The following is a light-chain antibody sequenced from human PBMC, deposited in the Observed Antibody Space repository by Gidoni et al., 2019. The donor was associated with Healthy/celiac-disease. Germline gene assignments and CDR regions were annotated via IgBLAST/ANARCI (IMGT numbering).Light chain of an antibody. V-gene: IGKV3-11*01. CDR3: QQYINWPLT. J-gene: IGKJ4*01. Sequence: EIVLTQSPATLSLSPGESATLSCRASQSVSTSLAWYQQKPGQAPRLLIYDASNRATGMPARFSGSGSGTDFTLTISSLEPDDFAVYYCQQYINWPLTFGGGTKVEIK. CDR2: DAS. CDR1: QSVSTS.